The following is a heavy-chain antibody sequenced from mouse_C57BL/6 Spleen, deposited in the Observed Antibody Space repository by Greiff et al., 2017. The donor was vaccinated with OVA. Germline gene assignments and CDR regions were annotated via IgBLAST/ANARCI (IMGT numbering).Heavy chain of an antibody. CDR3: ARAGYYGSLPYYAMDY. J-gene: IGHJ4*01. CDR2: IDPSDSET. CDR1: GYTFTSYW. Sequence: VQLQQPGAELVRPGSSVKLSCKASGYTFTSYWMHWVKQRPIQGLEWIGNIDPSDSETHYNQKFKDKATLTVDKSSSTAYMQLSSLTSEDSAVYYCARAGYYGSLPYYAMDYWGQGTSVTVSS. V-gene: IGHV1-52*01. D-gene: IGHD1-1*01.